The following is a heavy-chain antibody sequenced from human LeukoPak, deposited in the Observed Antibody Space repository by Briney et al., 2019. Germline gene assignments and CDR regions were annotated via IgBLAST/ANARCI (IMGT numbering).Heavy chain of an antibody. V-gene: IGHV4-59*01. CDR3: ARVYYSNSYDYWYFDL. CDR2: IYYSGST. J-gene: IGHJ2*01. CDR1: GGSMRSYY. Sequence: PSETLSLTCTVSGGSMRSYYWSWLRQPPGKGLEWIAYIYYSGSTNYNPSLKSRVTISLDPSKNQFSLKLSSVTAADTAVYYCARVYYSNSYDYWYFDLWGRGTLVTVSS. D-gene: IGHD6-13*01.